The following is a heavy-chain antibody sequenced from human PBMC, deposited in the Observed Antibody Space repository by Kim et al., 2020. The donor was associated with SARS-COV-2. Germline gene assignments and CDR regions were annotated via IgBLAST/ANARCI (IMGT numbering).Heavy chain of an antibody. CDR2: IYYSGRSYSGTP. Sequence: SETLSLTCTVSRGSVKSEDYYWSWIRHSPEKGLEWIGYIYYSGRSYSGTPYYTPSLRSRVSISVDTSKTHFSLNITSVTAADTAIYFCARGPAAGTVFDLWGQGTLVTDS. D-gene: IGHD6-13*01. CDR3: ARGPAAGTVFDL. V-gene: IGHV4-30-4*01. CDR1: RGSVKSEDYY. J-gene: IGHJ4*02.